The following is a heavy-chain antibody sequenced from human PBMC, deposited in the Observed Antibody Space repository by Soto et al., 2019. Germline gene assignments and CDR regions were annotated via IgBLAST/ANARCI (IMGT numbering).Heavy chain of an antibody. CDR1: GFTFDDYG. J-gene: IGHJ4*02. V-gene: IGHV3-20*04. CDR3: ARLYSCGWCGPGRY. Sequence: EVQLVESGGGVVRPGGSLRLSCAASGFTFDDYGMSWVRQAPGKGLEWVYGINWNGGSTGYADSVKGGFTISRDNAKNYRYLQMNSLRDEDTAVYYCARLYSCGWCGPGRYWGQGSLVTVSS. CDR2: INWNGGST. D-gene: IGHD6-19*01.